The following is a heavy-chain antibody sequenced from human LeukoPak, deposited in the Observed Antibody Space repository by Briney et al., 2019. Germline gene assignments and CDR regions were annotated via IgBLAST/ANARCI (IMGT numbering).Heavy chain of an antibody. CDR3: ARESGAFSPFGF. CDR2: IYYSGTT. V-gene: IGHV4-39*07. D-gene: IGHD1-26*01. Sequence: PSETLSLTCTVSGDSILTRTYYWGWIRQPPGKGLEWIGSIYYSGTTHYNPSLKSRVTISVDTSKNQLSLKLRSVSAADTAIYYCARESGAFSPFGFWGQGTLVTVSS. J-gene: IGHJ4*02. CDR1: GDSILTRTYY.